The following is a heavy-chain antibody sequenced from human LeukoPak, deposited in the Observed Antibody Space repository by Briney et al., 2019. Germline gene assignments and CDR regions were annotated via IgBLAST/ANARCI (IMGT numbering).Heavy chain of an antibody. V-gene: IGHV3-23*01. CDR1: GFTFSSHS. CDR3: ARHYCSGGSCYSFFDY. Sequence: GGSLRLSCAASGFTFSSHSMSWVRQAPGKGQDWVSTISSSGGSTGYADSVKGRFTISRDNSKNTLYLQMNSLRAEDTAVYYCARHYCSGGSCYSFFDYWGQGTLVTVSS. D-gene: IGHD2-15*01. J-gene: IGHJ4*02. CDR2: ISSSGGST.